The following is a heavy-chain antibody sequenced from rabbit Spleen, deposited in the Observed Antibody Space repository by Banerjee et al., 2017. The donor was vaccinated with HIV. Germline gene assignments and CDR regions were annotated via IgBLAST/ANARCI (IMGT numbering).Heavy chain of an antibody. CDR1: GFSFSNKAV. J-gene: IGHJ6*01. V-gene: IGHV1S45*01. CDR2: AYAGSSGST. Sequence: QQQLEESGGGLVRPEGSLKLSCKASGFSFSNKAVMCWVRQAPGKGLEWIACAYAGSSGSTYSATWAKGRFTISKTSSTTVTLQMTSLTAADTATYFCARDAGTSFSTYGMDLWGPGTLVTVS. D-gene: IGHD8-1*01. CDR3: ARDAGTSFSTYGMDL.